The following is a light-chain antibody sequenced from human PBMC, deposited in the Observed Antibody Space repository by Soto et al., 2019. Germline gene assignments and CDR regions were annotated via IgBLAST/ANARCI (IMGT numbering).Light chain of an antibody. Sequence: DIQMTQSPSTLSASVGDTVTINCRASQSISSWLAWYQQKPGKAPKLLIYKASSLESGLPSRFSGSGSGTEFTLTISILQPDDFATYYCQQYNSYWTFGQGTKVAIK. CDR2: KAS. CDR1: QSISSW. V-gene: IGKV1-5*03. J-gene: IGKJ1*01. CDR3: QQYNSYWT.